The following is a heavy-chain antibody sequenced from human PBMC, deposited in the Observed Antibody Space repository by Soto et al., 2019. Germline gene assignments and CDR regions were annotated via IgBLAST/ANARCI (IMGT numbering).Heavy chain of an antibody. J-gene: IGHJ6*03. CDR2: ISGSGGST. CDR1: GFTFSSYA. CDR3: AKNGYWYSSSWDYMDV. V-gene: IGHV3-23*01. D-gene: IGHD6-13*01. Sequence: GGSLRLSCAASGFTFSSYAMSWVRQAPGKGLEWVSAISGSGGSTYYADSVKGRFTISRDNSKTTLYLQMNSLRAEDTAVYYCAKNGYWYSSSWDYMDVWGKGTTVTVSS.